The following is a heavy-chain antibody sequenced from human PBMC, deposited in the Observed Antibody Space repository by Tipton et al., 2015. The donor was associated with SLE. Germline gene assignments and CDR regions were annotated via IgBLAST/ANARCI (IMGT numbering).Heavy chain of an antibody. CDR3: ARHPYDDWGYYMDV. D-gene: IGHD3-22*01. J-gene: IGHJ6*03. Sequence: TLSLTCTVSYGSISSDYFHWNWIRQSAGKGLEWIGRIYASGNTDYNPSLRSRVIISVDTSKNQFSLNLTSLTAADTAVYYCARHPYDDWGYYMDVWGKGTTVTVSS. CDR2: IYASGNT. V-gene: IGHV4-61*02. CDR1: YGSISSDY.